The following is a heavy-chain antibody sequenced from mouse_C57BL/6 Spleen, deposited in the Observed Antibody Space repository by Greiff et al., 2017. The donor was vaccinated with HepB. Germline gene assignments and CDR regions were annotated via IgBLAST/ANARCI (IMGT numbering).Heavy chain of an antibody. CDR1: GYTFTSYW. V-gene: IGHV1-72*01. D-gene: IGHD4-1*01. CDR3: ARDELGQRFAY. J-gene: IGHJ3*01. Sequence: QVQLKQPGAELVKPGASVKLSCKASGYTFTSYWMPWVKQRPGLGLEWIGRIDPNSGGTKYNEKFKSKATLTVDKPSSTAYMQLSSLTSEDSAVYYCARDELGQRFAYWGQGTLVTVSA. CDR2: IDPNSGGT.